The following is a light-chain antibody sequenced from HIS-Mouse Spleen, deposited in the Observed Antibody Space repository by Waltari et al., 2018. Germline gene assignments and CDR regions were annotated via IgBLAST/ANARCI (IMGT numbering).Light chain of an antibody. CDR2: GAS. CDR1: QSVSSSY. J-gene: IGKJ4*01. V-gene: IGKV3-20*01. Sequence: VLTQSPGTLSLSPGEGATLSFRASQSVSSSYLAWYQQKPGQAPRLLIYGASSRATGIPDRFSGSGSGTDFTLTISRLEPEDFAVYYCQQYGSSPAATFGGGTKVEIK. CDR3: QQYGSSPAAT.